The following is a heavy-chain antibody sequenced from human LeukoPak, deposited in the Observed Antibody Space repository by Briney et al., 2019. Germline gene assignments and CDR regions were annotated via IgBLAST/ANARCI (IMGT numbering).Heavy chain of an antibody. CDR3: AKEGTPQVSTWYDL. CDR1: GFTFNIYS. V-gene: IGHV3-21*01. CDR2: ISGTSNYI. D-gene: IGHD3-10*01. J-gene: IGHJ5*02. Sequence: GGSLRLSCAASGFTFNIYSMNWVRQAPGKGLEWVSSISGTSNYIYYADSVKGRFTISRDNAKNSLYLQMNILRTEDTAVYYCAKEGTPQVSTWYDLWGQGTQVIVSS.